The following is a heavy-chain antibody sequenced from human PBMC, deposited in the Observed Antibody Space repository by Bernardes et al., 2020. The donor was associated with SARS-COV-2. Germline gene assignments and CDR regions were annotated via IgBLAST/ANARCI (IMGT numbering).Heavy chain of an antibody. CDR2: LYYGGNT. CDR3: ARHNIVSGGSMFYLES. CDR1: GGSISGSSHY. D-gene: IGHD5-12*01. V-gene: IGHV4-39*01. J-gene: IGHJ4*02. Sequence: SEPLSLTCTVSGGSISGSSHYWGWLRQPPGKGLEWIGSLYYGGNTYYNPSLKSRVTISVDTSKNQFSLNLRSVTAADTAVYYCARHNIVSGGSMFYLESWGQGTLVTVSS.